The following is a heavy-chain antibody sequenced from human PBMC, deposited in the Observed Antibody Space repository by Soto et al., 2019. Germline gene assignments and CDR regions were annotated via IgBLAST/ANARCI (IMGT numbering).Heavy chain of an antibody. J-gene: IGHJ5*02. CDR2: IYYSGST. D-gene: IGHD2-21*01. V-gene: IGHV4-31*03. CDR1: GGSISSGGYY. CDR3: ARDLGGAIDNWFDP. Sequence: SETLCLTCTVSGGSISSGGYYWSWIRQHPGKGLEWIGYIYYSGSTYYNPSLKSRVTISVDTSKNQFSLKLSSVTAADTAVYYCARDLGGAIDNWFDPWGQGTLVTVSS.